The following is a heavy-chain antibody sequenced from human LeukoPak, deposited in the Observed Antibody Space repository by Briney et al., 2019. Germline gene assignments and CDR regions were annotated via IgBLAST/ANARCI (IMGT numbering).Heavy chain of an antibody. D-gene: IGHD3-3*01. CDR3: ERGHRDTIFGVVKFAIDY. CDR2: INSYWSST. CDR1: GFTFSSYW. V-gene: IGHV3-74*01. Sequence: GESLRLSCAASGFTFSSYWMHWVRQAPGTGLVRVSRINSYWSSTTYAGPVQGRLATSCDNTKNTLYLLMNSLGAEDTTAFYCERGHRDTIFGVVKFAIDYWGQGTLVTVSS. J-gene: IGHJ4*02.